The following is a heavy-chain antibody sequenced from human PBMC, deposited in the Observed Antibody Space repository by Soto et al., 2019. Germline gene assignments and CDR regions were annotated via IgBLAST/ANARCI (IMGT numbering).Heavy chain of an antibody. CDR3: ARGPSYSDSYFDH. J-gene: IGHJ4*02. CDR2: ISYDGNNK. V-gene: IGHV3-30*03. Sequence: PGGSLILSCAASEFTFSNYAMHWVRQAPGKGLQWLAVISYDGNNKYYADSVEGRFTISRDNSKNTVNLQMNSLRLEDTAVYYCARGPSYSDSYFDHWGQGTLVTVSS. D-gene: IGHD4-17*01. CDR1: EFTFSNYA.